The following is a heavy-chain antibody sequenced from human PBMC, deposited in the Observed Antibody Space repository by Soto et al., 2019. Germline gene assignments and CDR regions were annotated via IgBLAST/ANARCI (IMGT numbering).Heavy chain of an antibody. CDR1: GFTFNTYV. Sequence: EVQLLESGGGLVQPGGSLRLSCAASGFTFNTYVMNWVRQAPGKGLEWVSTISYSADKTHYADSVKGRFTISRDNSRDTLFLQMNSLSSADAGVYYCARRARTATTNWGAFDVWGQGTMVTVSS. V-gene: IGHV3-23*01. D-gene: IGHD1-7*01. CDR3: ARRARTATTNWGAFDV. CDR2: ISYSADKT. J-gene: IGHJ3*01.